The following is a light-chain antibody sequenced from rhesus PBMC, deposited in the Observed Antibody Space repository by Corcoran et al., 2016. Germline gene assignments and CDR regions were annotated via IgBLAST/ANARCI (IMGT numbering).Light chain of an antibody. Sequence: DIQMTQSPSSLSASVGDRVTITCRASQGITNDLAWYQQKPGETPKLLISEASSLQSGIPSRFSGSGSGTDFTLTITSLQPEDFATYYCQHYYSTPLTFGGGTKVEIK. CDR3: QHYYSTPLT. CDR1: QGITND. V-gene: IGKV1-25*01. CDR2: EAS. J-gene: IGKJ4*01.